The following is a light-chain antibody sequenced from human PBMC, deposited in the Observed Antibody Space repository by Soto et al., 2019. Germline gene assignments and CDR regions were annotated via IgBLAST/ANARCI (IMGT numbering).Light chain of an antibody. CDR3: AARDDRLNGRV. V-gene: IGLV1-36*01. J-gene: IGLJ2*01. Sequence: QSVLIQPPSVSGAPGQTVTISCSGSSSNIGDNAVTWYQQVPGKAPRLLIYYDDLLPSGVSDRFSGSKSGTSASLAISGLQPEDEAEYDCAARDDRLNGRVFGGGTKLTVL. CDR1: SSNIGDNA. CDR2: YDD.